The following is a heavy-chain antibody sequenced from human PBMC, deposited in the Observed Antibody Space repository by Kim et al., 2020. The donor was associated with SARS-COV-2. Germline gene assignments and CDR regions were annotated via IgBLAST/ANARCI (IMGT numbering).Heavy chain of an antibody. CDR3: AREKGYYDILTDMADFDY. D-gene: IGHD3-9*01. CDR1: GFTFSSYW. Sequence: GGSLRLSCAASGFTFSSYWMSWVRQAPGKGLEWVANIKQYGSEKYYVDSVKGRFTISRDNAKNSLYLQMNSLRAEDTAVYYCAREKGYYDILTDMADFDYWGQGTLVTVSS. V-gene: IGHV3-7*01. J-gene: IGHJ4*02. CDR2: IKQYGSEK.